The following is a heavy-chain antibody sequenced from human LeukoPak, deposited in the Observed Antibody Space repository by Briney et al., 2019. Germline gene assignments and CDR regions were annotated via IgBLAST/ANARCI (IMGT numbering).Heavy chain of an antibody. V-gene: IGHV3-23*01. CDR3: VRDLILVWTPGDDFDY. Sequence: AGGSLRLSCAASGFTFSSYAMSWVRQAPGKGLEWVSAISGSGGSTYYADSVKGRFTISRDNSKNTLYLQMNSLRAEDTAVYYCVRDLILVWTPGDDFDYWGQGTLVTVSS. CDR2: ISGSGGST. D-gene: IGHD2-8*01. CDR1: GFTFSSYA. J-gene: IGHJ4*02.